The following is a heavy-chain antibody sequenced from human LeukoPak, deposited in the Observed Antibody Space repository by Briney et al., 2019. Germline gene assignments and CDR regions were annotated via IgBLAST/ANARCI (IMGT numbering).Heavy chain of an antibody. D-gene: IGHD5-18*01. CDR3: ARRSVDSYEIFDY. CDR2: INAGNGNT. CDR1: GYTFTSYA. V-gene: IGHV1-3*01. Sequence: ASVKVSCKASGYTFTSYATHWVRQAPGQRLEWMGWINAGNGNTKYSQKFQGRVTITRDTSASTAYMELSSLRSEDTAVYYCARRSVDSYEIFDYWGQGTLVTVSS. J-gene: IGHJ4*02.